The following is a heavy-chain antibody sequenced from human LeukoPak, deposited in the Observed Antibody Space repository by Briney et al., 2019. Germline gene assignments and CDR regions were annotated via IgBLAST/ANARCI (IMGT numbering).Heavy chain of an antibody. CDR2: INYNGGRI. D-gene: IGHD3-10*01. J-gene: IGHJ3*02. CDR3: ARRVGVLEPAFDT. V-gene: IGHV3-20*04. CDR1: GFTFDDYG. Sequence: WESLTLSCAASGFTFDDYGMTWVRQPPGKGLEWVSCINYNGGRIDYAESVKGRFTISGDNTKNSLYLQMNRLRPDDTALYFCARRVGVLEPAFDTWGQGTMVTVSS.